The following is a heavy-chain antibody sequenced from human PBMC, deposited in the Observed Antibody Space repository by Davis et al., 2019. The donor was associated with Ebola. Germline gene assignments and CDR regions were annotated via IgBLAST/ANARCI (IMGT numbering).Heavy chain of an antibody. J-gene: IGHJ6*03. Sequence: ASVKVSCKASGYTFTGYYMHWVRQAPGQGLEWMGWINPNSGGTNYAQKFQGRVTITADESTSTAYMELSSLRSEDTAVYYCARDSAVGASVQPLYYYYYMDVWGKGTTVTVSS. CDR2: INPNSGGT. CDR3: ARDSAVGASVQPLYYYYYMDV. V-gene: IGHV1-2*02. D-gene: IGHD1-26*01. CDR1: GYTFTGYY.